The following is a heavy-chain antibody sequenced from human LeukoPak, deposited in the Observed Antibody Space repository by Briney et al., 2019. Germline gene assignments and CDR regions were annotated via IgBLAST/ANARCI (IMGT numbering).Heavy chain of an antibody. D-gene: IGHD2-8*01. CDR1: ARTFSSYS. CDR2: ISSSSSYI. J-gene: IGHJ4*02. CDR3: ARDPPGLMAPR. V-gene: IGHV3-21*01. Sequence: GGSLRLSCALAARTFSSYSMNWVRQAPGKGLEWVSSISSSSSYIYYADSVKGRFTISRDNAKNSLYLQMNSLRAEDTAVYYCARDPPGLMAPRWGQGTLVTVSS.